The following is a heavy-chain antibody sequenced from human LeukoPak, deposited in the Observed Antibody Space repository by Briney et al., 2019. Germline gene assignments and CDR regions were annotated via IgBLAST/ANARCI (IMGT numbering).Heavy chain of an antibody. D-gene: IGHD2-2*01. Sequence: SVKVSCKASGGTFSSYAISWVRQAPGQGLEWMGGIIPIFGTANYAQKFQGRVTITTDESTSTAYMELSSLRSEDTAVYYCARAHRASYCSSTSCWAWANWFDPWGQGTLVTVSS. CDR3: ARAHRASYCSSTSCWAWANWFDP. V-gene: IGHV1-69*05. J-gene: IGHJ5*02. CDR1: GGTFSSYA. CDR2: IIPIFGTA.